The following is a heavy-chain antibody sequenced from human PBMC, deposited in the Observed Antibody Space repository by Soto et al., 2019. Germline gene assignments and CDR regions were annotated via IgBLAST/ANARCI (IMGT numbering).Heavy chain of an antibody. Sequence: PXETLSLTCTVSGFSISSGDYYWSWIRQPPGKGLEWIGYIYYSGSTYYNPSLKSRVTISVDTSKNQFSLKLSSVTAADTAVYYCARVRLDRRYYDSSGYERWGQGTLVTVSS. CDR1: GFSISSGDYY. V-gene: IGHV4-30-4*01. CDR3: ARVRLDRRYYDSSGYER. CDR2: IYYSGST. J-gene: IGHJ4*02. D-gene: IGHD3-22*01.